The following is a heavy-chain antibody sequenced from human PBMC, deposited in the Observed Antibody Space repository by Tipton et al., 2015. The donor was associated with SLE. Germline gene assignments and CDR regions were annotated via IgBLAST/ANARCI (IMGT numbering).Heavy chain of an antibody. J-gene: IGHJ4*02. CDR3: ARAHGGSSGYYFRY. D-gene: IGHD3-22*01. CDR2: IYSGGST. Sequence: GSLRLSCAASGFTFSSYSMNWVRQAPGKGLEWVSVIYSGGSTYYADSVKGRFTISRDNSKNTLYLQMNSLRAEDTAVYYCARAHGGSSGYYFRYWGQGTLVTVSS. CDR1: GFTFSSYS. V-gene: IGHV3-66*02.